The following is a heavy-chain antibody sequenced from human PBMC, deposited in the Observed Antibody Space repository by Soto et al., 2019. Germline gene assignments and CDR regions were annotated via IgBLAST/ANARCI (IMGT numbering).Heavy chain of an antibody. Sequence: QVQLVESGGGVVQPGRSLRLSCAASGFTFSSYGMHWVRQAPGKGLEWVAIVSYDGSSEYYADSVKGRFTISRDNSQNTLYLQMNSLRAEDTALYYCAKGGVFSTSVVEDYWGQGTLVTVSS. J-gene: IGHJ4*02. D-gene: IGHD6-6*01. CDR1: GFTFSSYG. CDR2: VSYDGSSE. V-gene: IGHV3-30*18. CDR3: AKGGVFSTSVVEDY.